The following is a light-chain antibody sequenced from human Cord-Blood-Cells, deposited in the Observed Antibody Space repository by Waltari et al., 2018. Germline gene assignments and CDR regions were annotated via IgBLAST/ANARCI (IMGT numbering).Light chain of an antibody. V-gene: IGKV3-15*01. J-gene: IGKJ3*01. Sequence: EIVMTQYPATLSVSPGERATLSCRASQGVSSNLAWYQQKPGQAPRLLIYGASTRATGIPARFSGSGSGTEFTRTISSLQSEDFAVYYCQQYNNWPPITFGPGTKVDIK. CDR2: GAS. CDR3: QQYNNWPPIT. CDR1: QGVSSN.